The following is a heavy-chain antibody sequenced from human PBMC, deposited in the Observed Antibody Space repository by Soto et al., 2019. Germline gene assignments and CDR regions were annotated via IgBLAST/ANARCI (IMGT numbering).Heavy chain of an antibody. V-gene: IGHV4-30-4*01. CDR1: GGSISFDHYH. CDR3: VREDDGGDRDYYGLDV. CDR2: IHYSGSV. Sequence: QVQLQESGPRLVRPSQTLSLTCTVSGGSISFDHYHWTWIRQPAGKGLEWIGYIHYSGSVYYNPSLQSRVSMSVDTSKNLFSLKLSSVTAADTAVYFCVREDDGGDRDYYGLDVWGQGTTVTVSS. D-gene: IGHD2-21*02. J-gene: IGHJ6*02.